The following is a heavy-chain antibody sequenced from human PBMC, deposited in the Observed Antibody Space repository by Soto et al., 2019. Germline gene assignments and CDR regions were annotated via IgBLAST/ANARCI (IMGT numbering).Heavy chain of an antibody. J-gene: IGHJ5*02. CDR1: GFSLSNTRMG. CDR3: TRIEKGSAYYT. Sequence: QVTLKESGPLLVKPTETLTRTCTASGFSLSNTRMGVSWIRQPPGKALEWLAHIFSNDEKSYSTSLKSRHNISQDTTKGHVVLSMPNVGPVDTATYYCTRIEKGSAYYTWGQGALVTV. D-gene: IGHD3-10*01. CDR2: IFSNDEK. V-gene: IGHV2-26*01.